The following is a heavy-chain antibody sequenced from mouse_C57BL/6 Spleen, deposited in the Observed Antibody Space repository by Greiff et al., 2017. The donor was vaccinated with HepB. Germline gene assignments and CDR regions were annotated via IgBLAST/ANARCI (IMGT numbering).Heavy chain of an antibody. J-gene: IGHJ3*01. V-gene: IGHV1-59*01. D-gene: IGHD4-1*02. CDR3: ASEANWDEGAY. CDR1: GYTFTSYW. Sequence: QVQLKQPGAELVRPGTSVKLSCKASGYTFTSYWMHWVKQRPGQGLEWIGVIDPSDSYTNYNQKFKGKATLTVDTSSSTAYMQLSSLTSEDSAVYYCASEANWDEGAYWGQGTLVTVSA. CDR2: IDPSDSYT.